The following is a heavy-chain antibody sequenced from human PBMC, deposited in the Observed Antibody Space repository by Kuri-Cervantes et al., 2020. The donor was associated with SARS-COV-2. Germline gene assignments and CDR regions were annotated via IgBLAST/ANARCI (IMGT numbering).Heavy chain of an antibody. CDR2: INHSGST. V-gene: IGHV4-34*01. CDR3: ARHRWFDP. CDR1: GGSISSYY. D-gene: IGHD1-14*01. J-gene: IGHJ5*02. Sequence: SETPSLTCTVSGGSISSYYWSWIRQPPGKGLEWIGEINHSGSTNYNPSLKSRVTISVDTSKNQFSLKLSSVTAADTAVYYCARHRWFDPWGQGTLVTVSS.